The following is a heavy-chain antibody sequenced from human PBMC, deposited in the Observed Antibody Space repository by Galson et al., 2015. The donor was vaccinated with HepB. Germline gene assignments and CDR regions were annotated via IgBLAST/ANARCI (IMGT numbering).Heavy chain of an antibody. CDR1: GFTFSTYW. Sequence: SLRLSCAASGFTFSTYWMSWVRQAPGKGLEWVANIKEDGGAKNYVDSVKSRFTISRDNSKNTLYLQMNSLRAEDTAVYYCATLYDSSGYYYPHFYGDAFDIWGQGTMVTVSS. CDR2: IKEDGGAK. D-gene: IGHD3-22*01. J-gene: IGHJ3*02. V-gene: IGHV3-7*01. CDR3: ATLYDSSGYYYPHFYGDAFDI.